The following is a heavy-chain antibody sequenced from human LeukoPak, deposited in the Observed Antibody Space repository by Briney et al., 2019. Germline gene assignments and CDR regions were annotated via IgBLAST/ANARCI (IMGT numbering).Heavy chain of an antibody. J-gene: IGHJ4*02. CDR2: IWFDGSTK. Sequence: GGSLRLSCAASEFTVSSKYMSWVRQAPGKGLDWVAVIWFDGSTKYYTDSVKGRFTISRDNSKNTLYLQMNNLRAEDTAVYYCASRDHWGQGTLATVSS. CDR3: ASRDH. CDR1: EFTVSSKY. V-gene: IGHV3-33*08.